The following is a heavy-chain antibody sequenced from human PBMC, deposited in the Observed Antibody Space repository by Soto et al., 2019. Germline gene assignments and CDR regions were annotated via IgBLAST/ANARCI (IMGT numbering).Heavy chain of an antibody. CDR2: IVVGSGNT. D-gene: IGHD3-3*01. CDR1: GFTFTSSA. CDR3: AADYDFWSGYNFDY. Sequence: QLVQSGAEVKKPGSSVKVSCKASGFTFTSSAVQWVRQARGQRLEWIGWIVVGSGNTNYAQKFQERVTITRDMSTSTAYMELSSLRSEDTAVYYCAADYDFWSGYNFDYWGQGTLVTVSS. J-gene: IGHJ4*02. V-gene: IGHV1-58*01.